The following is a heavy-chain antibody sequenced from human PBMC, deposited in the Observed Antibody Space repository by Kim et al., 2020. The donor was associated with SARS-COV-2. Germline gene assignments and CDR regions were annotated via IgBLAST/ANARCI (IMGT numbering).Heavy chain of an antibody. Sequence: THYADARKGSVTLSRDNSKNTVYLQMNSLGAEDTAVYYCGGSGNYYLVDYWGQGTLVTVSS. V-gene: IGHV3-66*01. CDR2: T. J-gene: IGHJ4*02. D-gene: IGHD3-10*01. CDR3: GGSGNYYLVDY.